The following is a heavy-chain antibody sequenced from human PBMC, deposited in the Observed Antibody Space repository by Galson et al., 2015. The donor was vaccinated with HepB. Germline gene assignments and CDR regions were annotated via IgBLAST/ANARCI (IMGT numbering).Heavy chain of an antibody. J-gene: IGHJ6*02. D-gene: IGHD3-10*01. CDR1: GGSISGSTYY. Sequence: LSLTCTVSGGSISGSTYYWGWIRQPPGKGLEWIGSIYYSGSTYYNPSLKSRVTISVDTSKNQFSLKLSSVTAADTAVYYCARALHLRGGGMDVWGQGTTVTVSS. V-gene: IGHV4-39*01. CDR2: IYYSGST. CDR3: ARALHLRGGGMDV.